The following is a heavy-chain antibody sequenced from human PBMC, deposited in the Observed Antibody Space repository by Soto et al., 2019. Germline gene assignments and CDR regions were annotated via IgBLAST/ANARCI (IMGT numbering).Heavy chain of an antibody. CDR1: GGSFSGYY. D-gene: IGHD3-16*02. CDR2: INHSGST. V-gene: IGHV4-34*01. CDR3: ARNLAVYDYVWGSYRYWYYFDY. Sequence: SETLSLTCAVYGGSFSGYYWSWIRQPPGKGLEWIGEINHSGSTNYNPSLKSRVTISVDTSKNQFSLKLSSVTAADTAVYYCARNLAVYDYVWGSYRYWYYFDYWGQGTLVTAPQ. J-gene: IGHJ4*02.